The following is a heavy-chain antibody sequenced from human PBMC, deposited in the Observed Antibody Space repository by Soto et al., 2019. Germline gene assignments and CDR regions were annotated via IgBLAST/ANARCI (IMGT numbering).Heavy chain of an antibody. CDR3: AREAYDILTGYATNYYFDY. D-gene: IGHD3-9*01. Sequence: QVQLVESGGGVVQPGRSLRLSCAASGFTFSSYGMHWVRQAPGKGLEWVAVIWYDGSNKYYADSVKGRFTISRDNSKNTLYLQMNSLIDEDTAVYYCAREAYDILTGYATNYYFDYWGQGTLVTVSS. CDR2: IWYDGSNK. J-gene: IGHJ4*02. V-gene: IGHV3-33*01. CDR1: GFTFSSYG.